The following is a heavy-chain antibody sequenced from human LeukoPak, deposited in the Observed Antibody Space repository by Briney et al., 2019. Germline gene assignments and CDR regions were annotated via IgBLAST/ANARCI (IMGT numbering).Heavy chain of an antibody. CDR3: ARDSTLMVYRPFDY. D-gene: IGHD2-8*01. V-gene: IGHV3-23*01. J-gene: IGHJ4*02. CDR2: ISGSGGST. CDR1: GFTFSSYA. Sequence: PGGSLRPSCAASGFTFSSYAMSWVRQAPGKGLEWVSAISGSGGSTYYADSVKGRFTIFRDNSKNTLYLQMNSLRAEDTAVYYCARDSTLMVYRPFDYWGQGTLVTVSS.